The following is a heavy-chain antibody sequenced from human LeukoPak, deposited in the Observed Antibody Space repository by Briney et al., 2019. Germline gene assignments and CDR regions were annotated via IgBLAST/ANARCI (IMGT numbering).Heavy chain of an antibody. J-gene: IGHJ4*02. CDR2: IYKNGRER. CDR1: GFIFRSYG. CDR3: ARGGSSWSFDY. V-gene: IGHV3-23*05. D-gene: IGHD6-13*01. Sequence: GGSLRLSCAASGFIFRSYGMNWVRQAPGKGLEWVSGIYKNGRERYGDSVKGRFTISRDNSKNTLFLQMNSLRPDDTAVYYCARGGSSWSFDYWGQGTLVTVSS.